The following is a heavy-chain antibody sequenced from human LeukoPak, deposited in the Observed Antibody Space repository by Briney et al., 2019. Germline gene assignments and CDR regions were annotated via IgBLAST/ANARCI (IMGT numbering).Heavy chain of an antibody. CDR1: GFTFSNYA. V-gene: IGHV3-23*01. J-gene: IGHJ4*02. CDR3: AKEGAEYLRDGYNDY. Sequence: PGGSLRLSCAASGFTFSNYAMTWVRQAPGKGLEWVSAISGSGGSTYYADSVKGRFTISRDNSKNTLYLQMNSLRAEDTAVYYCAKEGAEYLRDGYNDYWGQGTLVTVSS. CDR2: ISGSGGST. D-gene: IGHD5-24*01.